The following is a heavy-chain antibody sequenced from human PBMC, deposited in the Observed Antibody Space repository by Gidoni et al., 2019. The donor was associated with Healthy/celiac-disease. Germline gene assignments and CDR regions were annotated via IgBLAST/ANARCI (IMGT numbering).Heavy chain of an antibody. D-gene: IGHD3-10*01. CDR3: AKDIGYGSGRINYGMDV. CDR1: GFTFDDYA. CDR2: ISWNSGSI. Sequence: EVQLVESGGGLVQPGRSLRLSCAASGFTFDDYAMHWVRQAPGKGLEWVSGISWNSGSIGYADSVKGRFTISRDNAKNSLYLQMNSLRAEDTALYYCAKDIGYGSGRINYGMDVWGQGTTVTVSS. V-gene: IGHV3-9*01. J-gene: IGHJ6*02.